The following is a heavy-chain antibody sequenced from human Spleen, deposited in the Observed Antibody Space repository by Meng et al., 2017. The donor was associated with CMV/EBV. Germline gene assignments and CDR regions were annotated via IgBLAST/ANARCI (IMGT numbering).Heavy chain of an antibody. D-gene: IGHD2-2*01. J-gene: IGHJ4*02. V-gene: IGHV4-4*07. CDR1: CGSISSYY. Sequence: VQLQESGPGLVTPSETLSLTCTVSCGSISSYYWSWIRQPAGKGLEWIGRIYTSGSTNYNPSLKSRVTMSVDTSKNQFSLKLSSVTAADTAVYYCARGGGCSSSSCDLDYWGQGVLVTVSS. CDR2: IYTSGST. CDR3: ARGGGCSSSSCDLDY.